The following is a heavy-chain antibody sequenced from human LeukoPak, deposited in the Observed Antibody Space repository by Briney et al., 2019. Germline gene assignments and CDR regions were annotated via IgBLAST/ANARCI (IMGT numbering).Heavy chain of an antibody. Sequence: SETLSLTCTVSGASISSYYWSWIRQPAGKGLEWIGRIHTTGSTNYNPSLKSRVTMSVDMSKNQFSLKLSSVTAADTAVYYCARDAYYYGSESYFFDFWGQGTLVIVSS. CDR3: ARDAYYYGSESYFFDF. CDR1: GASISSYY. V-gene: IGHV4-4*07. D-gene: IGHD3-10*01. CDR2: IHTTGST. J-gene: IGHJ4*02.